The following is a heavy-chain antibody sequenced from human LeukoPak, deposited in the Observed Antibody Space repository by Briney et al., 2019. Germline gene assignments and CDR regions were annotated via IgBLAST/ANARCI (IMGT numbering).Heavy chain of an antibody. V-gene: IGHV1-18*01. Sequence: GESLKISCKASGYTFTSYGISWVRQAPGQGLEWMGWISAYNGNTNYAQKLQGRVTMTTDTSTSTAYMELRSLRSDDTAVYYCARRRVGATYFDYWGQGTLVTVSS. CDR2: ISAYNGNT. D-gene: IGHD1-26*01. CDR1: GYTFTSYG. CDR3: ARRRVGATYFDY. J-gene: IGHJ4*02.